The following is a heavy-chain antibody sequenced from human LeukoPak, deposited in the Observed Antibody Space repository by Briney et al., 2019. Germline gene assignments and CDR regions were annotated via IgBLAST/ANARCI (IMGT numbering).Heavy chain of an antibody. J-gene: IGHJ4*02. D-gene: IGHD6-13*01. Sequence: GGSLTLTCAASGFTFDDYAMHWVRQAPGRGLEWVSGISWNSGSIGYADSVKGRFTISRDNAKNSLYLQMNSLRAEDTALYYCAKDKSPYSSSWYDYWGQGTLVTVSS. CDR3: AKDKSPYSSSWYDY. CDR1: GFTFDDYA. CDR2: ISWNSGSI. V-gene: IGHV3-9*01.